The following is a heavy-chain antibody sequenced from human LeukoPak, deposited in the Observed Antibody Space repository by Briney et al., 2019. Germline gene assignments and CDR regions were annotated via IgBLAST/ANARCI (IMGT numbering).Heavy chain of an antibody. J-gene: IGHJ4*02. Sequence: ASVKVSCKASGYTFTSYGISWVRQAPGQGPEWMGWISAYNDDTHYAQKLQGRVTMTTDTSTSTAYMELRSLRSDDTAVYYCARDGSVAGSDYWGQGTLVTVSS. CDR3: ARDGSVAGSDY. CDR2: ISAYNDDT. D-gene: IGHD6-19*01. CDR1: GYTFTSYG. V-gene: IGHV1-18*04.